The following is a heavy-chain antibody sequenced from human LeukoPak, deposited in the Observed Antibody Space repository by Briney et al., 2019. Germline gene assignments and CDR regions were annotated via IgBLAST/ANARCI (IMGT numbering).Heavy chain of an antibody. CDR3: ARLDSGTYKATFDI. V-gene: IGHV4-59*01. CDR1: GGSISSYY. CDR2: IYYSGST. Sequence: SEALSLTCTVSGGSISSYYWSWIRQPPGKGLEWIGYIYYSGSTNYNPSLKSRVTISVDTSKNQFSLKLSSVTAADTAVYYCARLDSGTYKATFDIWGQGTMVTVSS. J-gene: IGHJ3*02. D-gene: IGHD1-26*01.